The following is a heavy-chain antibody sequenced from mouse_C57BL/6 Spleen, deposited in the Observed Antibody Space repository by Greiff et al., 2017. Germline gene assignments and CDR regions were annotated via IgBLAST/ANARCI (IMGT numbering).Heavy chain of an antibody. J-gene: IGHJ1*03. CDR3: AYYGSSYGYFDV. CDR1: GFTFSSYA. CDR2: ISDGGSYT. D-gene: IGHD1-1*01. Sequence: EVPVVESGGGLVKPGGSLKLSCAASGFTFSSYALSWVRQTPEKRLEWVATISDGGSYTYYPDNVKGRFTISSDNAKNNLYLQMSHLKSEDTAMYYCAYYGSSYGYFDVWGTGTTVTVSS. V-gene: IGHV5-4*01.